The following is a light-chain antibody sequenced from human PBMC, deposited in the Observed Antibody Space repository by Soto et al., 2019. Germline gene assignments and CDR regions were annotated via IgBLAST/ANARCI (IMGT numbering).Light chain of an antibody. Sequence: DIVMTQSPLSLPVTPGEPASISCRSSQSLLHSNGYNYLDWYLQKPGQSPQLLIYLGSNRASGVPDRFSGSGSGTDVTLKISRVEAEDVGVYYCMQALQTPVFGQGTKLEIK. V-gene: IGKV2-28*01. CDR3: MQALQTPV. CDR2: LGS. CDR1: QSLLHSNGYNY. J-gene: IGKJ2*01.